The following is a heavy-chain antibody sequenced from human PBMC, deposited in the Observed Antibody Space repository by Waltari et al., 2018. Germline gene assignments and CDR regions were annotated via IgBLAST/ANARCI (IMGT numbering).Heavy chain of an antibody. D-gene: IGHD1-1*01. Sequence: EAQLVQSGGGLVQPGGSLTLPCPASGFTISRFWRTWIRQAPGQGLQWVAHIGPDGSDKYYVDSVKGRFTISRDNAENSLLLQMSSLRVEDTALYYCVGWNDPINSWGQGTLVAVSS. CDR2: IGPDGSDK. CDR3: VGWNDPINS. V-gene: IGHV3-7*01. CDR1: GFTISRFW. J-gene: IGHJ4*02.